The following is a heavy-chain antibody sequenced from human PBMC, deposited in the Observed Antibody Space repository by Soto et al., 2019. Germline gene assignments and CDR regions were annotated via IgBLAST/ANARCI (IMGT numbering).Heavy chain of an antibody. V-gene: IGHV1-69*12. D-gene: IGHD2-15*01. CDR2: IIPTFGTA. CDR3: AREVVVAATGWFDP. CDR1: GGTFSSYA. Sequence: QVQLVQSGAEVKKPGSSVKVSCKASGGTFSSYAISWVRQAPGQGLEWMGGIIPTFGTANYAPKFQGRVTMTADEPTSTAYMEVSSLGSEDTAVYYCAREVVVAATGWFDPWGQGTLVTVSS. J-gene: IGHJ5*02.